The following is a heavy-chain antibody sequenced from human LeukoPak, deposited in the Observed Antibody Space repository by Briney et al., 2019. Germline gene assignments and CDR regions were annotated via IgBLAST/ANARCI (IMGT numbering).Heavy chain of an antibody. V-gene: IGHV4-34*01. CDR3: ARGHGRRYWYFDL. CDR2: INHSGST. Sequence: SETLSLTCAVYGGSFSGYYWSWIRQPPGKGREWSGEINHSGSTNYNPSLKRRVTISVDTSKNQFSLKLSSVTAADTAVYYCARGHGRRYWYFDLWGRGTLVTVPS. CDR1: GGSFSGYY. D-gene: IGHD4-17*01. J-gene: IGHJ2*01.